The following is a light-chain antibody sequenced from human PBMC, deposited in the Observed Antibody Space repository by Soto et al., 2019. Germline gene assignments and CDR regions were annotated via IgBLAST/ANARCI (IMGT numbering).Light chain of an antibody. CDR1: QSVKTN. CDR2: GAS. Sequence: VVMTQSPGTLSVSPGESATLSCGASQSVKTNIAWYQQKVGQAPRLLIYGASTRAAGSPARFSASGSGTDFTLTISSLQSEDFAVYYCQQYDNCVTFGPGTIVDFK. V-gene: IGKV3-15*01. CDR3: QQYDNCVT. J-gene: IGKJ3*01.